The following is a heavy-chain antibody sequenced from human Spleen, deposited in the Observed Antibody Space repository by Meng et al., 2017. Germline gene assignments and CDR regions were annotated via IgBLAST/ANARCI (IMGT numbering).Heavy chain of an antibody. CDR1: GGTFSSYA. V-gene: IGHV1-69*13. CDR2: IIPIFGTA. D-gene: IGHD2-15*01. Sequence: SVKVSCKASGGTFSSYAISWVRQAPGQGLEWMGGIIPIFGTANYAQKFQGRVTITADESTSTAYMELSSLRSEDTAVYYCARGVVVVAASADDGFDIWGQGTMVTVSS. CDR3: ARGVVVVAASADDGFDI. J-gene: IGHJ3*02.